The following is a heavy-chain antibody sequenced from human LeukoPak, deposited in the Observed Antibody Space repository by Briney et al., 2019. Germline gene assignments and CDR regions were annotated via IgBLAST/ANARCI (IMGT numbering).Heavy chain of an antibody. CDR1: GYTFNSYG. CDR2: ISAYNGNT. Sequence: GASVKVSCKASGYTFNSYGISWVRQAPGQGLEWMGWISAYNGNTNYAQKLQGRVTMTTDTSTSTAYMELRSLRSDDTAVSYCARVDCSSTSCYAAGNWFDPWGQGTLVTVSS. D-gene: IGHD2-2*01. J-gene: IGHJ5*02. CDR3: ARVDCSSTSCYAAGNWFDP. V-gene: IGHV1-18*04.